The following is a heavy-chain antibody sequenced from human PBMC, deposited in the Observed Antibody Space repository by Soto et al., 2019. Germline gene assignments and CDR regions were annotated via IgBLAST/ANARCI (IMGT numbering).Heavy chain of an antibody. V-gene: IGHV3-48*01. Sequence: GGSLRLSCVASGFTFSDYNMNWVRQAPGKGLEWVSFISGRSNTIYYTDSVKGRFTISRDNAKNSLYLLMNSLRAEDTAVYYCAREGDGSGFFSDFWGQGTLVTVSS. CDR2: ISGRSNTI. D-gene: IGHD3-22*01. J-gene: IGHJ4*02. CDR3: AREGDGSGFFSDF. CDR1: GFTFSDYN.